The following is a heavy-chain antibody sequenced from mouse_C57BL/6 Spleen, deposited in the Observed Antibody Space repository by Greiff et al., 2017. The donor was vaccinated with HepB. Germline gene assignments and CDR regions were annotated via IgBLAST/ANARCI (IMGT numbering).Heavy chain of an antibody. CDR1: GYSITSGYY. CDR3: ARALTTVGHDY. CDR2: ISYDGSN. D-gene: IGHD1-1*01. V-gene: IGHV3-6*01. Sequence: EVQLQQSGPGLVKPSQSLSLTCSVTGYSITSGYYWNWILQFPGNKLEWMGYISYDGSNNYNPSLKNRISITRDTSKNQFFLKLNSVTTEDTATYYCARALTTVGHDYWGQGTTLTVSS. J-gene: IGHJ2*01.